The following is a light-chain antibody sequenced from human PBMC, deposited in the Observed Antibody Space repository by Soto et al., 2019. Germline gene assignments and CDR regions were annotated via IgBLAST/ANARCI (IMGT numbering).Light chain of an antibody. CDR1: QSVNSN. J-gene: IGKJ4*01. V-gene: IGKV3-15*01. Sequence: EIVMTQSPATLSVSPGERATLSSRASQSVNSNLAWYQQKPGQAPRILIYGASTRATAIPARFSGSGSGTEFTLTISSLQSEDFAVYYWQQYNDWPRTFGGGTKVEIK. CDR2: GAS. CDR3: QQYNDWPRT.